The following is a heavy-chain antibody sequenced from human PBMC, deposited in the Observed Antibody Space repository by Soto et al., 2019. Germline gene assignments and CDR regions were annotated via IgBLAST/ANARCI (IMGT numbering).Heavy chain of an antibody. J-gene: IGHJ6*02. V-gene: IGHV3-48*02. D-gene: IGHD3-10*01. CDR2: ISSSSSTI. CDR1: GFTFSSYS. Sequence: GGSLRLSCAASGFTFSSYSMNWVRQAPGKGLEWVSYISSSSSTIYYADSVKDRFTISRDNAKNSLYLQMNSLRDEDTAVYYCARDDYGSGSILYYYGMDVWGQGTTVTVSS. CDR3: ARDDYGSGSILYYYGMDV.